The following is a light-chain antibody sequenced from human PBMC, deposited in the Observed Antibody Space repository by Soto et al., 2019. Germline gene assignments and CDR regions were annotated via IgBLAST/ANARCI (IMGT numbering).Light chain of an antibody. V-gene: IGLV2-14*01. CDR2: EVS. CDR3: SSYRTGGPFV. J-gene: IGLJ1*01. Sequence: SALTQPASVSASAGQSITISCTGTSSDVGANIYVSWYQQLPGKAPKLLISEVSNRPSGVSHRFSGSKSGNTASLTISGLQAEDEADYYCSSYRTGGPFVFGTGTKVTVL. CDR1: SSDVGANIY.